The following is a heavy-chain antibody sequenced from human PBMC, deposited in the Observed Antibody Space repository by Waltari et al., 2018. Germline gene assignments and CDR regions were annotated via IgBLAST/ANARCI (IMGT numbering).Heavy chain of an antibody. CDR3: ARDRYYDSSGYYYYYYMDV. CDR2: IYYSGST. Sequence: QLQLQESGPGLVKPSETLSLTCTVSGGSISSSSYYWGWIRQPPGKGLEWIGSIYYSGSTNHNPALKSRVTISVDTSKNQFSLKLSSVTAADTAVYYCARDRYYDSSGYYYYYYMDVWGKGTTVTVSS. V-gene: IGHV4-39*07. J-gene: IGHJ6*03. CDR1: GGSISSSSYY. D-gene: IGHD3-22*01.